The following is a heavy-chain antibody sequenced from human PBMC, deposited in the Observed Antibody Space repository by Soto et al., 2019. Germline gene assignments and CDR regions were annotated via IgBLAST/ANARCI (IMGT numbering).Heavy chain of an antibody. J-gene: IGHJ5*02. CDR2: IYYSGST. CDR3: ARFSGVVLWFDP. CDR1: GGSISSYY. V-gene: IGHV4-59*01. D-gene: IGHD3-3*01. Sequence: SETLSLTCTVSGGSISSYYWSWIRQPPGKGLEWIGYIYYSGSTNYNPSLKSRVTISVDTSKNQFSLKLSSVTAADTAVYYCARFSGVVLWFDPWGQGTLVTVSS.